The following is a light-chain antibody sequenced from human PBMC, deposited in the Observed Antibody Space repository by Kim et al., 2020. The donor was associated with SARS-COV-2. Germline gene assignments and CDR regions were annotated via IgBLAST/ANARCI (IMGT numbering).Light chain of an antibody. CDR3: QQYNNWPPLT. Sequence: SPGETATLSCMASRSVSTNLAWYQHKPGQTPRLLIYDTSTRATDIPARFSGSGSGTDFTLTISGLQSEDFAVYYCQQYNNWPPLTFGGGTKVDIK. V-gene: IGKV3-15*01. CDR1: RSVSTN. J-gene: IGKJ4*01. CDR2: DTS.